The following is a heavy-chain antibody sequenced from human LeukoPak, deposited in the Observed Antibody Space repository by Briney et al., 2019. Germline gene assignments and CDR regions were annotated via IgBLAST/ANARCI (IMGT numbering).Heavy chain of an antibody. D-gene: IGHD6-13*01. J-gene: IGHJ4*02. V-gene: IGHV5-51*01. CDR3: AKLGAYSSSWYGFFDY. Sequence: GESLKISCKGSGYRFISYWIGWVRQMPGKGLEWMGIIYPGESETRYSPSVQGQVTISADKSITTAYLQWSSLKASDTAMYYCAKLGAYSSSWYGFFDYWGQGTLVAVSS. CDR1: GYRFISYW. CDR2: IYPGESET.